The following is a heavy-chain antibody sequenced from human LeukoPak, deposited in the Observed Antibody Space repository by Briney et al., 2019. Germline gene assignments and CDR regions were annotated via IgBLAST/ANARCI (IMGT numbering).Heavy chain of an antibody. CDR3: ARVLFHSLAVFDY. J-gene: IGHJ4*02. CDR2: ITTSGTTT. Sequence: GGSLRLSCAASGFTFSSYKMIWARQAAGKGLAWVSYITTSGTTTYYVDSLKGRFTISRDNAKNSLYLQMNSLRAEDTAVYYCARVLFHSLAVFDYWGQGTLVTVSS. CDR1: GFTFSSYK. D-gene: IGHD2/OR15-2a*01. V-gene: IGHV3-48*03.